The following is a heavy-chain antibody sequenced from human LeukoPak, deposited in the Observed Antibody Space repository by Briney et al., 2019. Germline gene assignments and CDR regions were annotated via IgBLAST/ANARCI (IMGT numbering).Heavy chain of an antibody. J-gene: IGHJ6*03. D-gene: IGHD3-16*01. Sequence: SETLSLTCTVSGGSISSSTYYWGWIRQPPGKGLEWIGSIYYSGSTYYNPSLKSRVTISVDTSKNQFSLKLSSLTAADTAVFYCARSAGDDYYYMDVWGKGTTVTISS. CDR1: GGSISSSTYY. V-gene: IGHV4-39*07. CDR2: IYYSGST. CDR3: ARSAGDDYYYMDV.